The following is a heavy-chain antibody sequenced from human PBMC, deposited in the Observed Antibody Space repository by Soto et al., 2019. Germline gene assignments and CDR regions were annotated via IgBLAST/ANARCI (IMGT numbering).Heavy chain of an antibody. J-gene: IGHJ5*02. CDR1: SGSISSSNW. CDR3: ARVELRRKSFLTGYSKGSWFDP. Sequence: SETLSLTCAVSSGSISSSNWWSWVRQPPGKGLEWIGEIYHSGSTNYNPSLKSRVTISVDKSKNQFSLKLSSVTAADTAVYYCARVELRRKSFLTGYSKGSWFDPWGQGTLVTVSS. CDR2: IYHSGST. V-gene: IGHV4-4*02. D-gene: IGHD3-9*01.